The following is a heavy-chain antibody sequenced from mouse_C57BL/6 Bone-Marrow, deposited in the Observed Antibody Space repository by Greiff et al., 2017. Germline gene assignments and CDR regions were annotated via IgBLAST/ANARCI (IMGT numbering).Heavy chain of an antibody. V-gene: IGHV1-55*01. CDR1: GYTFTSYW. Sequence: QVQLKQPGAELVKPGASVKMSCKASGYTFTSYWITWVKQRPGQGLEWIGDIYPGSGSTNYNEKFKSKATLTVDKSSSTAYMQLSSLTSEDSAVYYCAVDSSGYGWFAYGDQGTLVTVSA. CDR2: IYPGSGST. D-gene: IGHD3-2*02. CDR3: AVDSSGYGWFAY. J-gene: IGHJ3*01.